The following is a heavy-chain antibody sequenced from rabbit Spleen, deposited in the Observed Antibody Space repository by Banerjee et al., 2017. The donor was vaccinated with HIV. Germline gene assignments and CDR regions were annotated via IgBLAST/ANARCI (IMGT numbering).Heavy chain of an antibody. D-gene: IGHD8-1*01. V-gene: IGHV1S40*01. CDR3: ARDTGSSFSSYGMDL. J-gene: IGHJ6*01. CDR1: GVSFSDNSY. Sequence: QSLEESGGDLVKPGASLTLTCIASGVSFSDNSYMCWVRQAPGKGLEWIVCIDTSSSGFTFFASWAKGRLPTSKTPATTVTLQRSSPTGGDTGAYFCARDTGSSFSSYGMDLWGPGTLVTVS. CDR2: IDTSSSGFT.